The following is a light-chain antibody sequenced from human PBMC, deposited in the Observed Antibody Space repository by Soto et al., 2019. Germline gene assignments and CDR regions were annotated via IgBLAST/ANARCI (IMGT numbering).Light chain of an antibody. CDR2: GAS. CDR1: QDVSSN. Sequence: EMVVTQSPATLSVSPGERANLSCRASQDVSSNLAWYQQKPGQAPSLLIYGASTRATGTPARFSGSGSGTEFTLTISSLQSADYAVYFCQQYIRWPLTFGGGTKVEI. V-gene: IGKV3-15*01. J-gene: IGKJ4*01. CDR3: QQYIRWPLT.